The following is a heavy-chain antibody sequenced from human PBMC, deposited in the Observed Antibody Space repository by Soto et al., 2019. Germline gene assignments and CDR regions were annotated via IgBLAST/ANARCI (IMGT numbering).Heavy chain of an antibody. Sequence: SVKVSCKASGGTFSSYTISWVRQAPGQGLEWMGRIIPILGIANYAQKFQGRVTITADRSTSTAYMELSSLRSEDTAVYYCARPSRSGYETGIDYWGQGTLVTVSS. CDR2: IIPILGIA. CDR3: ARPSRSGYETGIDY. J-gene: IGHJ4*02. V-gene: IGHV1-69*02. CDR1: GGTFSSYT. D-gene: IGHD5-12*01.